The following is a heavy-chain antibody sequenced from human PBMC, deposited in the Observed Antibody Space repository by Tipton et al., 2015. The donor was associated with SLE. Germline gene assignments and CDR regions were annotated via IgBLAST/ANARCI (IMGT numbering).Heavy chain of an antibody. Sequence: LRLSCAVSGASIGSGGYSWNWIRQPPGKGLEWIGYTYYSGSPYYNPSLKSRVTISLDMSKNQFSLRLSSVTAADTAVYYCPIYYHDSTGLHWFDPWGQGTLVTVSS. CDR3: PIYYHDSTGLHWFDP. D-gene: IGHD3-22*01. J-gene: IGHJ5*02. CDR1: GASIGSGGYS. CDR2: TYYSGSP. V-gene: IGHV4-30-2*05.